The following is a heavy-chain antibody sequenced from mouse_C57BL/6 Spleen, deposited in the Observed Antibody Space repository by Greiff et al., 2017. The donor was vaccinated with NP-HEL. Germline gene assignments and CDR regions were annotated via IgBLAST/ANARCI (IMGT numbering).Heavy chain of an antibody. CDR1: GYTFTSYW. Sequence: VQLQQPGAELVMPGASVKLSCKASGYTFTSYWMHWVKQRPGQGLEWIGEIDPSDSYTNYNQKFKGKSTLTVDKSSSTAYMELRSLTSEDSAVYYCTRRGSSYGYWGQGTTLTVSS. CDR3: TRRGSSYGY. V-gene: IGHV1-69*01. J-gene: IGHJ2*01. D-gene: IGHD1-1*01. CDR2: IDPSDSYT.